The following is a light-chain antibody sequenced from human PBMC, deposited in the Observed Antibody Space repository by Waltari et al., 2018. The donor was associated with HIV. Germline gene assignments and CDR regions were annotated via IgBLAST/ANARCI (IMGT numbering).Light chain of an antibody. V-gene: IGKV1-8*01. J-gene: IGKJ3*01. CDR3: LHYFTFPRL. CDR2: DAS. CDR1: HDSISY. Sequence: AIRLTQSPSSFSACIGDRVHFTSRARHDSISYLAGYQQKLRKAPKFLIHDASTLQGGVPSRFSASGSGTDFTLTISCLQSEYFATYYWLHYFTFPRLFGPGTTVDI.